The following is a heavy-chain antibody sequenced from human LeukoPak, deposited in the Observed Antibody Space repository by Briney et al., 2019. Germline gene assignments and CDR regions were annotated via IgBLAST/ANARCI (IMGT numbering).Heavy chain of an antibody. D-gene: IGHD5-12*01. CDR3: ARGLGYSGYSYYYYYYMDV. CDR1: GGSFSGYY. CDR2: INHSGST. J-gene: IGHJ6*03. V-gene: IGHV4-34*01. Sequence: PSETLSLTCAVYGGSFSGYYWSWIRQPPGKGLEWIGEINHSGSTNYNPSLKSRVTISVDTSKNHFSLKLSSVTAADTAVYYCARGLGYSGYSYYYYYYMDVWGKGTPVTVSS.